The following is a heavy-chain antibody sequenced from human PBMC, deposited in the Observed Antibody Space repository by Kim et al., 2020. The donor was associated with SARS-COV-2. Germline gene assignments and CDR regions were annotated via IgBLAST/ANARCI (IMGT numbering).Heavy chain of an antibody. CDR3: ARGGPATYYYGSGRVWGMDV. J-gene: IGHJ6*02. CDR1: GGSISSYY. Sequence: SETLSLTCTVSGGSISSYYWSWIRQPPGKGLEWIGYIYYSGSTNYNPSLKSRVTISVDTSKNQFSLKLSSVTAADTAVYYCARGGPATYYYGSGRVWGMDVWGQGTTFTVS. CDR2: IYYSGST. D-gene: IGHD3-10*01. V-gene: IGHV4-59*01.